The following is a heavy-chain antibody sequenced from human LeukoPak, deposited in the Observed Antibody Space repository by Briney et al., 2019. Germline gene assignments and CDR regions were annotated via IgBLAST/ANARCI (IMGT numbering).Heavy chain of an antibody. D-gene: IGHD1-14*01. CDR3: ALGHHSNWFDP. J-gene: IGHJ5*02. V-gene: IGHV5-51*01. CDR1: GYSFTSYW. CDR2: IFPGDFDA. Sequence: SLTISCTGSGYSFTSYWIGWVRQMRVKGLEWMGLIFPGDFDARYSPSFQGQVTISADKSISTAYLQWSSLKASDTAMYYCALGHHSNWFDPWGQGTLVTVSS.